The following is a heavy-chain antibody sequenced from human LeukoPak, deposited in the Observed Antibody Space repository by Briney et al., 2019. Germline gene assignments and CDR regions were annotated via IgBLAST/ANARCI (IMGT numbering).Heavy chain of an antibody. V-gene: IGHV3-72*01. Sequence: GGSLRLSCADSGFTFSSYAISWVPQAPGKGLEWVGRVRNKTKSYTTEYAASVKGRFTISRDDSKNSLYLQMNSLKIEDTAVYYCARVEGCTSGVCYYYFDYWGQGTLVTVSS. D-gene: IGHD2-8*01. CDR3: ARVEGCTSGVCYYYFDY. CDR1: GFTFSSYA. J-gene: IGHJ4*02. CDR2: VRNKTKSYTT.